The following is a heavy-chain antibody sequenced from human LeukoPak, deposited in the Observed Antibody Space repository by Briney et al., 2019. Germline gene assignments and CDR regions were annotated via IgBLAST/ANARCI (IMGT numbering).Heavy chain of an antibody. CDR2: IIPILGIA. J-gene: IGHJ4*02. D-gene: IGHD4-17*01. V-gene: IGHV1-69*04. Sequence: ASVKVSCKASGGTFSSYAISWVRQAPGQGLEWMGRIIPILGIANYAQKFQGRVTITADKSTSTAYMELSSLRSEDTAVYYCARDPYDYGDYPLFDYWGQGTLVTVSS. CDR1: GGTFSSYA. CDR3: ARDPYDYGDYPLFDY.